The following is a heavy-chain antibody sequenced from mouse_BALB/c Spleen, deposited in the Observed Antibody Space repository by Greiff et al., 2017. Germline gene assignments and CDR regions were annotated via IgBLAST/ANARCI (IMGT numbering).Heavy chain of an antibody. CDR2: IDPFNGGT. D-gene: IGHD2-4*01. CDR3: AKYYDYLDY. V-gene: IGHV1S135*01. J-gene: IGHJ2*01. CDR1: GYSFTSYY. Sequence: VQLKQSGPELMKPGASVKISCKASGYSFTSYYMHWVKQSHGKSLEWIGYIDPFNGGTSYNQKFKGKATLTVDKSSSTAYMHLSSLTSEDSAVYYCAKYYDYLDYWGQGTTLTVSS.